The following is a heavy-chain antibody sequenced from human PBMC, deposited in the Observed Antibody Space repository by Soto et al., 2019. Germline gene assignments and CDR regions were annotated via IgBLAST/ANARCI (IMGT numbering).Heavy chain of an antibody. CDR2: IFHSGST. J-gene: IGHJ4*02. Sequence: QVQLQESGPGLVKPSGTLSLTCAVSGGSISSNNWWSWVRQAPGKGLEWIGEIFHSGSTNYNPSLQRRVTKSVDKSENHLSLKVSPATAPNTAVYYCARVMDEPTSLPTGLHYWGQGTLITVSS. CDR3: ARVMDEPTSLPTGLHY. V-gene: IGHV4-4*02. CDR1: GGSISSNNW. D-gene: IGHD2-8*01.